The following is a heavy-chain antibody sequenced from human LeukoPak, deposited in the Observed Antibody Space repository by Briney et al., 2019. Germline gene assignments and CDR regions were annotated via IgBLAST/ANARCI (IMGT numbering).Heavy chain of an antibody. J-gene: IGHJ4*02. CDR2: INGDGSNT. D-gene: IGHD3-16*01. CDR3: ARGSPDYWALSF. Sequence: GGSLRLSCAASGFTFSSYWMHWVRQVPGKGLVWVSRINGDGSNTNYVDSVKGRFTISRDNAKNTLYLQMNSLRAEDTAEYYCARGSPDYWALSFWGQGNLVTVSS. CDR1: GFTFSSYW. V-gene: IGHV3-74*01.